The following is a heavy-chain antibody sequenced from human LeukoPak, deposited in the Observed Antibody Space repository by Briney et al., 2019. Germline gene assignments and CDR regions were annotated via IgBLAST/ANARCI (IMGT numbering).Heavy chain of an antibody. V-gene: IGHV3-30-3*01. Sequence: PGGSLRLSCAASGFTFSSYAMHWVRQAPGKGLEWVALISYDGNTKCYADSVKGRFTISRDNSKNTLYLQMNSLRAEDTAVYYCGKGGLGPFFGGPDFDFGGQGTLVPVSP. CDR1: GFTFSSYA. CDR3: GKGGLGPFFGGPDFDF. J-gene: IGHJ4*02. D-gene: IGHD3-3*01. CDR2: ISYDGNTK.